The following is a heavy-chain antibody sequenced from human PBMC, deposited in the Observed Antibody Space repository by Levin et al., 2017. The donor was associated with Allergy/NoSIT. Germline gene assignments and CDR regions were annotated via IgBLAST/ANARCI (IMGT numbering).Heavy chain of an antibody. J-gene: IGHJ4*02. CDR3: AKDYNIDGYFDY. CDR1: GFTFSSYG. V-gene: IGHV3-30*18. Sequence: GESLKISCAASGFTFSSYGMHWVRQAPGKGLEWVALISYDGSNKYYADSVKGRFTISRDNSKNTLYLQMNSLSTEDTAVYYGAKDYNIDGYFDYGGQGTLVTVSS. D-gene: IGHD3-10*01. CDR2: ISYDGSNK.